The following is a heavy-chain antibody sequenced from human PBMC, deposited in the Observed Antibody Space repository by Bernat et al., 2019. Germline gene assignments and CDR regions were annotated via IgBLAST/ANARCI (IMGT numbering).Heavy chain of an antibody. CDR2: ISSSSSYI. V-gene: IGHV3-21*01. J-gene: IGHJ6*02. CDR1: GFTFSSYS. CDR3: ARGRVGYCSGGSCFKPDYYYYYGMDV. Sequence: EVQLVESGGGLVKPGGSLRLSCAASGFTFSSYSMNWVRQAPGKVLEWVSSISSSSSYIYYADSVKGRFTISRDNAKNSLYLQMNSLRAEDTAVYYCARGRVGYCSGGSCFKPDYYYYYGMDVWGQGTTVTVSS. D-gene: IGHD2-15*01.